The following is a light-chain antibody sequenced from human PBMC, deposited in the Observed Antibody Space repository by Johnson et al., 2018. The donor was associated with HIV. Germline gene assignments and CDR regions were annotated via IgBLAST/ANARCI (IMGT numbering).Light chain of an antibody. CDR3: GTWDASLSVNV. J-gene: IGLJ1*01. CDR1: SSNIGNNY. Sequence: QSVLTQPPSVSAAPGQKVTISCSGSSSNIGNNYVSWYQQLPGTAPKVLIYENNKRPSGVPDRFSGSKYGTSATLDITGLQRGDEADYYCGTWDASLSVNVFGPGTKVTVL. V-gene: IGLV1-51*02. CDR2: ENN.